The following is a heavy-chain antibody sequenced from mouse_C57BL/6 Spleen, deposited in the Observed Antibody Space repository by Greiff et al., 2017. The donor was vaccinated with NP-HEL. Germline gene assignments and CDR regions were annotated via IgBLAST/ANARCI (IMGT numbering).Heavy chain of an antibody. Sequence: QVQLQQPGAELVMPGASVKLSCKASGYTFTSYWMHWVKQRPGQGLEWIGEIDPSDSYTNYNQKFKGKSTLTVDKSSSTAYMQLSSLTSEDSAVYYCARRQITTRRDFDVWGTGTTLTLSS. CDR3: ARRQITTRRDFDV. D-gene: IGHD6-1*01. CDR1: GYTFTSYW. V-gene: IGHV1-69*01. CDR2: IDPSDSYT. J-gene: IGHJ1*03.